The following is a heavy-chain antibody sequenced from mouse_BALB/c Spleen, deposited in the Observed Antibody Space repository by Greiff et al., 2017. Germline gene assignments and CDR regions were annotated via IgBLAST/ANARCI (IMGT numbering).Heavy chain of an antibody. CDR2: ISYSGST. CDR1: GYSITSDYA. CDR3: ARGGNYYAMDY. Sequence: EVQLVESGPGLVTPSQSLSLTCTVTGYSITSDYAWNWIRQFPGNKLEWMGYISYSGSTSYNPSLKSRISITRDTSKNQFFLQLNSVTTEDTATYYCARGGNYYAMDYWGQGTSVTVSS. V-gene: IGHV3-2*02. J-gene: IGHJ4*01. D-gene: IGHD2-1*01.